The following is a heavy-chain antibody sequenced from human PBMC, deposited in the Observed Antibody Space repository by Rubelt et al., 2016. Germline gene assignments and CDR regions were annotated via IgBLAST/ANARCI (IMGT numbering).Heavy chain of an antibody. D-gene: IGHD7-27*01. V-gene: IGHV1-69*10. CDR1: GGTFSSYA. CDR3: AGSTAWGSPGINWYFDR. CDR2: IIPILGIA. J-gene: IGHJ2*01. Sequence: QVQLVQSGAEVKKPGSSVKVSCKASGGTFSSYAISWVRQAPGQGLEWMGGIIPILGIANYAQKFQGRVTITADKSTSTAYMELSSLRSEDTAVYYCAGSTAWGSPGINWYFDRWGRGTLVTVSS.